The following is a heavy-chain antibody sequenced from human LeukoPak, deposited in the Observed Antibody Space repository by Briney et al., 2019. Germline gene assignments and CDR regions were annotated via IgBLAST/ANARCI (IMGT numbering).Heavy chain of an antibody. CDR2: ISGSGGST. CDR3: AKDELLWFGEFD. V-gene: IGHV3-23*01. Sequence: GGSLRLSCAASGFTFSSSAMSWVRQAPGKGLEWVSAISGSGGSTYYADSVKGRFTISRDNSKNTLYLQMNSLRAEDTAVYYCAKDELLWFGEFDWGQGTLVTVSS. CDR1: GFTFSSSA. D-gene: IGHD3-10*01. J-gene: IGHJ4*02.